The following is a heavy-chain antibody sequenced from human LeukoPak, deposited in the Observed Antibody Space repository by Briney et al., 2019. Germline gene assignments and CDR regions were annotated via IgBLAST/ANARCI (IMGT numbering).Heavy chain of an antibody. V-gene: IGHV3-15*01. CDR1: GFTFSNAW. CDR3: TTDQPYYYDSSGYYRRPTQSDY. CDR2: IKSKTDGGTT. D-gene: IGHD3-22*01. J-gene: IGHJ4*02. Sequence: PGGSLRLSGAGSGFTFSNAWMSWVRQAPGKGLEWVGRIKSKTDGGTTDYAAPVKGRFTISRDDSKNTLYLQMNSLKTEDTAVYYCTTDQPYYYDSSGYYRRPTQSDYWGQGTLVTVSS.